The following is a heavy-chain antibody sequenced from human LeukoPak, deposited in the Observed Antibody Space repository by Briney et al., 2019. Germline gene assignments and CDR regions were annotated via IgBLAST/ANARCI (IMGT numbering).Heavy chain of an antibody. CDR2: SSTGGATI. CDR1: RCTFRSHE. V-gene: IGHV3-48*03. D-gene: IGHD2-15*01. Sequence: GVSDTLPRVPSRCTFRSHEIMWLRQAPPRGLEWVSYSSTGGATISDADSVKGRFTISRDNAKNSLYLKMHSRRAEDTAVYYCASVSEDIAKPGGYWGQGALVTVSS. J-gene: IGHJ4*02. CDR3: ASVSEDIAKPGGY.